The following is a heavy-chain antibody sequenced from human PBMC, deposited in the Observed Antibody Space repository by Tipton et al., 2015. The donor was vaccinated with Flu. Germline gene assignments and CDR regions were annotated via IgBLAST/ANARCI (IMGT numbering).Heavy chain of an antibody. J-gene: IGHJ5*02. Sequence: TLSLTCTASGGSISSSSYYWGWIRQPPGKGLEWIGSIYYSGSTYYNPSLKSRVTISVDTSKNQFSLKLSSVTAADTAVYYCARHRVYCSSTSCYTSYNWFDPWGQGTLVTVSS. CDR1: GGSISSSSYY. CDR2: IYYSGST. CDR3: ARHRVYCSSTSCYTSYNWFDP. D-gene: IGHD2-2*02. V-gene: IGHV4-39*01.